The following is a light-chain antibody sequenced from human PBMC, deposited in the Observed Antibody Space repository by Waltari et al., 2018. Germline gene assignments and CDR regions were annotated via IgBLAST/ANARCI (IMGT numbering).Light chain of an antibody. V-gene: IGLV2-23*01. J-gene: IGLJ3*02. Sequence: QSALTQPASVSGSPGQSITISCTGTSSDGGSYNLVSWYQHHPGKAPKLMIYEGTQRPSGVSDRFSGSKSGDTASPTISGLQAEDEADYYCCSYVRDITWVFGGGTKLTVL. CDR2: EGT. CDR1: SSDGGSYNL. CDR3: CSYVRDITWV.